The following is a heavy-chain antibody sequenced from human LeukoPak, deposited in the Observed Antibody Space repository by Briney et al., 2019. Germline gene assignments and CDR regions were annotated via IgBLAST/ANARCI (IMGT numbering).Heavy chain of an antibody. CDR2: IIPILGIA. V-gene: IGHV1-69*04. CDR1: GGTFSSYA. D-gene: IGHD6-13*01. J-gene: IGHJ6*02. CDR3: ARGGIAAAGLGHYYYGMDV. Sequence: ASVKVSCKASGGTFSSYAISWVRQAPGQGLEWMGRIIPILGIANYAQKFQGRVTITADKSTSTAYMELSSLRSEDTAVYYCARGGIAAAGLGHYYYGMDVWGQGTTVTVSS.